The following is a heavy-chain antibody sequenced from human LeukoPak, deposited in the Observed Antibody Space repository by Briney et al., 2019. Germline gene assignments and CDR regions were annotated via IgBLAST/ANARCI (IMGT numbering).Heavy chain of an antibody. CDR3: ARGDSSGWYEGAPIDY. J-gene: IGHJ4*02. CDR2: IIPILGIA. Sequence: GASVKVSCKASGGTFSSYTISWVRQAPGQGLEWMGRIIPILGIANYAQKFQGRVTITADKSTSTAYMELGSLRSEDTAVYYCARGDSSGWYEGAPIDYWGQGTLVTVSS. V-gene: IGHV1-69*02. D-gene: IGHD6-19*01. CDR1: GGTFSSYT.